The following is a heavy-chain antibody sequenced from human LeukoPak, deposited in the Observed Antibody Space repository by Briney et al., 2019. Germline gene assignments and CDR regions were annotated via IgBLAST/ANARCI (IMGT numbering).Heavy chain of an antibody. CDR3: ARWYEGLDY. Sequence: SESLSLTCTVSGVSFSSYYWGWVRQPPGEGLEWIGYIYYSGSTNYYPSLKSRVTISVDTSKNQFSLTLSSVTAADTAAYYCARWYEGLDYWGQGTLVTVSS. J-gene: IGHJ4*02. D-gene: IGHD6-13*01. CDR2: IYYSGST. V-gene: IGHV4-59*01. CDR1: GVSFSSYY.